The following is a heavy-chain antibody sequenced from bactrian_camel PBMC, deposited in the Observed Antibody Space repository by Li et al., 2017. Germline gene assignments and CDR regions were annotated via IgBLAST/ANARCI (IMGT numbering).Heavy chain of an antibody. V-gene: IGHV3S53*01. D-gene: IGHD6*01. CDR3: AAPGLVVAGCPFYEYKY. CDR2: IDMSCRI. Sequence: HVQLVESGGGSVQPGGSLRLSCAASGVIVSRHCMGWLRQAPEKEREWVASIDMSCRIAYRDTVKGRFNISRDDAKNTLYLQMDSLKPEDTAMYYCAAPGLVVAGCPFYEYKYWSLGTQVTVS. CDR1: GVIVSRHC. J-gene: IGHJ4*01.